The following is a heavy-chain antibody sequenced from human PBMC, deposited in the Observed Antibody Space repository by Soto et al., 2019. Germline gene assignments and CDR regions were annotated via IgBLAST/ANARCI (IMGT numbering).Heavy chain of an antibody. D-gene: IGHD3-22*01. J-gene: IGHJ1*01. V-gene: IGHV4-31*03. CDR1: GGSISSGSYY. Sequence: QVQLQESGPGLVKPSQTLSLTCTVSGGSISSGSYYWTWIRQHPGKGLEWIGYIYYSESTYYNPSLNSRVIMSVDTSKNQFSLKLSSVTAADTAVYYCARVTYDSIGWGYSQHWGQGTLVTFAS. CDR2: IYYSEST. CDR3: ARVTYDSIGWGYSQH.